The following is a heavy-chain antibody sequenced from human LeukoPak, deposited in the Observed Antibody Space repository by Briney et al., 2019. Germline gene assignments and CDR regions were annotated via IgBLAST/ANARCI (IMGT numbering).Heavy chain of an antibody. D-gene: IGHD3-22*01. J-gene: IGHJ3*02. CDR1: GFTFSSYG. CDR2: ISYDGSNK. V-gene: IGHV3-30*03. Sequence: GGSLRLSCAASGFTFSSYGMHWVRQAPGKGLEWVAVISYDGSNKYYADSVKGRFTISRDNSKNTLYLQMNSLRAEDTAVYYCAREEPPATYYYDSTAYFLRDDTFDIWGQGTMVTVSS. CDR3: AREEPPATYYYDSTAYFLRDDTFDI.